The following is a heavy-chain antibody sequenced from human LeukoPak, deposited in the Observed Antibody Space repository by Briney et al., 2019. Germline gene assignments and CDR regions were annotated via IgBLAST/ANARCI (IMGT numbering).Heavy chain of an antibody. CDR1: GGSFSGYY. CDR2: INHSGST. D-gene: IGHD4-11*01. CDR3: ARATTVTDY. J-gene: IGHJ4*02. Sequence: SETLSLTCAVYGGSFSGYYWSWIRQPPGKGLEWIGEINHSGSTNYNPSLRSRVTISVDTSKNQFSLKLSSVTAADTAVYYCARATTVTDYWGQGTLVTVSS. V-gene: IGHV4-34*01.